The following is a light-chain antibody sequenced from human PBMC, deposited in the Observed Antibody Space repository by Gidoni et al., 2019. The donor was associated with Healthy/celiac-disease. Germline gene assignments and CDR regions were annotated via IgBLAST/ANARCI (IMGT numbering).Light chain of an antibody. V-gene: IGKV3-15*01. J-gene: IGKJ3*01. Sequence: EIALTPSPPTLSLSPGERATLSCRASNSFSSNLAWYQQKPGQAPRHLIYGASTRATGIPATFSGRGSGTEDSLNISSLQSEDFAVYYCQQYNKLQQRITFGPGTKVDIK. CDR2: GAS. CDR1: NSFSSN. CDR3: QQYNKLQQRIT.